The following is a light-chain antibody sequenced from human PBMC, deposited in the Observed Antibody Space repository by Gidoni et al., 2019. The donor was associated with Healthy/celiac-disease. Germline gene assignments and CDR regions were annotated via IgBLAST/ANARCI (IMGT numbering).Light chain of an antibody. V-gene: IGLV2-23*01. CDR1: SSDVGSYNL. Sequence: QSALPQPASVSGSPCQSITISCTGTSSDVGSYNLVSWYQQHPGKAPKLMIYEGSKRPSGVSNRFSGSKSGNTASLTISGLQAEDEADYYCCSYAGSSTLFGGGTKLTVL. CDR3: CSYAGSSTL. J-gene: IGLJ3*02. CDR2: EGS.